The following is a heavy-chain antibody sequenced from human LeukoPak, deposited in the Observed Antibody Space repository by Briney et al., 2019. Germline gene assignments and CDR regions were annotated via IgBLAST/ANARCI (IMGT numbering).Heavy chain of an antibody. CDR1: GDSISSGSYY. V-gene: IGHV4-61*02. D-gene: IGHD1-1*01. CDR3: ATTRWTSERGGFDY. CDR2: IYTSGST. J-gene: IGHJ4*02. Sequence: NPSETLSLTCTVSGDSISSGSYYWRWIRQPAGKGLEWIGRIYTSGSTKYNPSLKSRVTISLDTSKNQFSLKVSSVTAADTAMYYCATTRWTSERGGFDYWGQGTLVTVSS.